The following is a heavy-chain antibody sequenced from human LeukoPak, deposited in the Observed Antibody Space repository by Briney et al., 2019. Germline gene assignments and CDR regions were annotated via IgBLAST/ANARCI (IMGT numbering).Heavy chain of an antibody. J-gene: IGHJ4*02. D-gene: IGHD2-8*01. V-gene: IGHV1-2*02. CDR2: INPNSGGT. CDR3: ARDRYCTNGVCYKGLFDY. CDR1: GYTFTGCY. Sequence: PGASVKVSCKASGYTFTGCYMHWVRQAPGQGLEWMGWINPNSGGTNYAQKFQGRVTMTRDTSISTAYMELSRLRSDDTAVYYCARDRYCTNGVCYKGLFDYWGQGTLVTVSS.